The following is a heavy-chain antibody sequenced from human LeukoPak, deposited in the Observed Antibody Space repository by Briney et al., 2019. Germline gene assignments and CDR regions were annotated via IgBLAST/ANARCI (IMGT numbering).Heavy chain of an antibody. CDR1: GYTFTSYG. CDR2: ISAYNGNT. CDR3: ARDNRGYYYDSSGRDAFDI. J-gene: IGHJ3*02. V-gene: IGHV1-18*01. D-gene: IGHD3-22*01. Sequence: ASVKVSCKASGYTFTSYGISWVRPAPGQGLEWMGWISAYNGNTNYAQKLQGRVTMTTDTSTSTAYMELRSLRSDDTAVYYCARDNRGYYYDSSGRDAFDIWGQGTMVTVSS.